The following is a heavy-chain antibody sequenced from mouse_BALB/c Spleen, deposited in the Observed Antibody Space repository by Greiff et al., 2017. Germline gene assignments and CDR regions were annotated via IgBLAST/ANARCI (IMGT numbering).Heavy chain of an antibody. CDR1: GFTFSSYT. Sequence: EVMLVESGGGLVKPGGSLKLSCAASGFTFSSYTMSWVRQTPEKRLEWVATISSGGSYTYYPDSVKGRFTISRDNAKNTLYLQMSSLKSEDTAMYYCTRDYGSSPDYAMDYWGQGTSVTVSS. CDR3: TRDYGSSPDYAMDY. CDR2: ISSGGSYT. D-gene: IGHD1-1*01. V-gene: IGHV5-6-4*01. J-gene: IGHJ4*01.